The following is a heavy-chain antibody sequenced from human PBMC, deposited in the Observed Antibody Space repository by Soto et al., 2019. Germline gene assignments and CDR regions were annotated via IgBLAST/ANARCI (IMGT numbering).Heavy chain of an antibody. CDR2: IYPGDCNN. V-gene: IGHV5-51*01. Sequence: GESLKLSCKGSGFTFTDYWIRWVRQVPGKGLEWVGVIYPGDCNNRYRPSVQGRVTITVDKSTNTAYLQLNTLRAADTAVYYCASHTSNFRYYYYAMDVWGQGTMVTVSS. J-gene: IGHJ6*02. CDR3: ASHTSNFRYYYYAMDV. CDR1: GFTFTDYW. D-gene: IGHD2-2*01.